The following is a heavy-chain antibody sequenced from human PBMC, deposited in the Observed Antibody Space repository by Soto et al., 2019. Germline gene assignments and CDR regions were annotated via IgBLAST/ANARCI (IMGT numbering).Heavy chain of an antibody. CDR1: GGPFSGYY. D-gene: IGHD2-15*01. CDR3: ARGRISGGRNEVSDI. Sequence: SETLSLTCTVSGGPFSGYYWAWIRQPPRKGLEWIGEISHSGSTNYNPSLKTRVTISADTSKNQFSLKLSSVTAADTAVYYCARGRISGGRNEVSDIWGQGTMVT. V-gene: IGHV4-34*01. CDR2: ISHSGST. J-gene: IGHJ3*02.